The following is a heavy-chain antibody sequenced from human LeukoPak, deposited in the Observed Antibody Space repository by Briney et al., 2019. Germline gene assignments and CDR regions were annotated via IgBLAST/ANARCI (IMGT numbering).Heavy chain of an antibody. CDR3: ARNGYTKSWTHLDY. V-gene: IGHV4-4*07. CDR1: SGSIRSYH. CDR2: IYTTGDT. Sequence: PSETLSLTCTVSSGSIRSYHWAWIRQPAGKELEWIGRIYTTGDTDYNPSLKSRVTMSVDTSKNQFSLNLRSVTTADTAFYYCARNGYTKSWTHLDYWGQGTLVSVSS. D-gene: IGHD3/OR15-3a*01. J-gene: IGHJ4*02.